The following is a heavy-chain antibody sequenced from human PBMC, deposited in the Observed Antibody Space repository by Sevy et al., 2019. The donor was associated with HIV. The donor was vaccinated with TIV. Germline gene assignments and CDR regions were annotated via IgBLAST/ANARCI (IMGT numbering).Heavy chain of an antibody. CDR3: ATLSCNYWGDWLDP. V-gene: IGHV3-15*07. J-gene: IGHJ5*02. Sequence: GGSLRLSCVASAFTFSNDWMTWVRQAPGKGLEWVGHIRSATDGGTTDYAAPVKGRFTISRHDSKNTVYLEMNSLKIEDTGVYFCATLSCNYWGDWLDPWGQGTLVTVSS. D-gene: IGHD3-16*01. CDR2: IRSATDGGTT. CDR1: AFTFSNDW.